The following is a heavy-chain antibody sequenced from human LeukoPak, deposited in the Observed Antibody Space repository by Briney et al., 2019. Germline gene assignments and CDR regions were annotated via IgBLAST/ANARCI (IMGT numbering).Heavy chain of an antibody. V-gene: IGHV1-69*06. Sequence: GASVKVSCKASGGTFSSYAISWVRQAPGQGLEWMGGIIPIFGTANYAQKFQGRVTITADKSTSTAYMELSSLRSEDTAVYYCASSNYGDYGRYWGQGTLVTVSS. CDR2: IIPIFGTA. J-gene: IGHJ4*02. CDR1: GGTFSSYA. CDR3: ASSNYGDYGRY. D-gene: IGHD4-17*01.